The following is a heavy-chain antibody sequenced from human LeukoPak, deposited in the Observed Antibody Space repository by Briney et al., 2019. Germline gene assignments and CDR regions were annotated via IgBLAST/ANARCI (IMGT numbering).Heavy chain of an antibody. V-gene: IGHV1-2*02. Sequence: GASVKVSCKASGYTFSGYYMHWVRQAPGQGLEWVGWINPNSGGTNYAQKFQGRVTMTRDTSISTAYMELSRLLSGDTAVYYCARGKTMVYCGGDCYCFDNWGQGTLVTVSS. J-gene: IGHJ4*02. CDR2: INPNSGGT. CDR3: ARGKTMVYCGGDCYCFDN. CDR1: GYTFSGYY. D-gene: IGHD2-21*02.